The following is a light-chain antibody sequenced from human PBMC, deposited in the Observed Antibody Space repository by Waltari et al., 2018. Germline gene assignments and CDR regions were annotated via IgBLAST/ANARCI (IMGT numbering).Light chain of an antibody. CDR2: NVT. CDR1: SRDVGGYTY. Sequence: QSALTQPASVSGSPGQSTTISCTGTSRDVGGYTYVSWYQLDPGKAPKLMIYNVTVRPSGVSNRFSGSKSGNTASLIISGLQAEDEADYFCSSYTRSSALVFGGGTKLTVL. V-gene: IGLV2-14*03. J-gene: IGLJ2*01. CDR3: SSYTRSSALV.